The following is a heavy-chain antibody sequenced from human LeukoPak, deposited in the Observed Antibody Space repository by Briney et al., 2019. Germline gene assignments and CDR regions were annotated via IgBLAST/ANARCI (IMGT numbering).Heavy chain of an antibody. J-gene: IGHJ3*02. D-gene: IGHD5-18*01. CDR1: GFTFSSYA. CDR2: ISGSGGST. Sequence: PGGSLRLSCAASGFTFSSYAMSWVRQAPGKGLEWVSAISGSGGSTYYAGSVKGRFTISRDNSKNTLYLQMNSLRAEDTAVYYCAKDPHTWIQLWGSDDAFDIWGQGTMVTVSS. V-gene: IGHV3-23*01. CDR3: AKDPHTWIQLWGSDDAFDI.